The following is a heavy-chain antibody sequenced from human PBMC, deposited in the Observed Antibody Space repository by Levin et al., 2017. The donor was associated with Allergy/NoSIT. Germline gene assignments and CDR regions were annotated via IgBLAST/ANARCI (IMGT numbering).Heavy chain of an antibody. D-gene: IGHD3-22*01. J-gene: IGHJ3*02. Sequence: GESLKISCAASGFTFSSYSMNWVRQAPGKGLEWVSYISSSSSTIYYADSVKGRFTISRDNAKNSLYLQMNSLRDEDTAVYYCAREGYYDSPGTGAFDIWGQGTMVTVSS. CDR3: AREGYYDSPGTGAFDI. CDR1: GFTFSSYS. V-gene: IGHV3-48*02. CDR2: ISSSSSTI.